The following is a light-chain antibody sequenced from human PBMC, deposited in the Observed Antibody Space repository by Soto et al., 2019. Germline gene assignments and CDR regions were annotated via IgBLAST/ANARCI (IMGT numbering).Light chain of an antibody. CDR3: SSYAGSNNYV. CDR1: SSDVGGSNF. Sequence: QSALTQPPSASGSPGQSVTISCTGTSSDVGGSNFVSWYQQHPGKAPKLLIYEVTKRPSGVPDRFSGSKSGDTASLTVSGLQADDEADYYCSSYAGSNNYVFGTGTKVTVL. J-gene: IGLJ1*01. V-gene: IGLV2-8*01. CDR2: EVT.